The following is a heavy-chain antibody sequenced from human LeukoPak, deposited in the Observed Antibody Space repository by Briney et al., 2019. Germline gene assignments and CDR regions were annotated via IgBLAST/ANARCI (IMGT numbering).Heavy chain of an antibody. D-gene: IGHD3-9*01. CDR2: MYPGDSDT. Sequence: GESLKTSCKGSGYSFVSYWIAWVRQMPGKGLEWMGIMYPGDSDTIYSPSFQGQVTISADKSISTAYLQWSSLKASDTAMYFCARRLRYSSFDMWGQGTMVTVSS. V-gene: IGHV5-51*01. CDR3: ARRLRYSSFDM. CDR1: GYSFVSYW. J-gene: IGHJ3*02.